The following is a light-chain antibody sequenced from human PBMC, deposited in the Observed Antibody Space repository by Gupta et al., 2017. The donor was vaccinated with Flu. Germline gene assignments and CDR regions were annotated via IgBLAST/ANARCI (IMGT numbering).Light chain of an antibody. Sequence: AIQMTPSPSSLSASVGDRVTITCRASQAIRDDVGWYQQKSGKAPVLLIYGASNLQSGVPSRFSGSGSGTDFTFTISALQPEDSATYYCLQDYLYPLSFGGGTKVEIK. CDR1: QAIRDD. CDR2: GAS. V-gene: IGKV1-6*01. CDR3: LQDYLYPLS. J-gene: IGKJ4*01.